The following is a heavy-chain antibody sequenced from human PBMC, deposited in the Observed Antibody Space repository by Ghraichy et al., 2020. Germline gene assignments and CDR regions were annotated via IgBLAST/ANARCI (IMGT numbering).Heavy chain of an antibody. J-gene: IGHJ3*02. V-gene: IGHV4-59*08. CDR2: IYYSGST. Sequence: SETLSLTCTVSGGSISSYYWSWIRQPPGKGLEWIGYIYYSGSTNYNPSLKSRVTISVDTSKNQFSLKLSSVTAADTAVYYCARRWCSSTSCYISAFDIWGQGTMVTVSS. CDR1: GGSISSYY. CDR3: ARRWCSSTSCYISAFDI. D-gene: IGHD2-2*02.